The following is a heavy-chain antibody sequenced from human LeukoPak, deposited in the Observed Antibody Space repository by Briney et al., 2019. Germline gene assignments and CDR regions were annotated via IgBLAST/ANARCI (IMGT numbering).Heavy chain of an antibody. V-gene: IGHV3-23*01. CDR3: ARAGTGGIYDY. J-gene: IGHJ4*02. Sequence: GGSLRLSCAASGFTFSSYAMSWVRQAPGKGPEWVSTLSGSGATTYYADSVKGRFTISRDNSKNTLYLQMNSLRAEDTAVYYCARAGTGGIYDYWGQGTLVTVSS. D-gene: IGHD6-19*01. CDR2: LSGSGATT. CDR1: GFTFSSYA.